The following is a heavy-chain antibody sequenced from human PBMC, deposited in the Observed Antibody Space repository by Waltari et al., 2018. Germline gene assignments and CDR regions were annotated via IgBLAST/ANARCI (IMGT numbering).Heavy chain of an antibody. CDR1: GGSISSSSYY. Sequence: QLQLQESGPGLVKPSETLSLTCTVSGGSISSSSYYWGWIRPPPGKGLEWIGSIYYSGSTYYNPSLKSRVTISVDTSKNQFSLKLSSVTAADTAVYYCARSGGLDTAMVYYFDYWGQGTLVTVSS. V-gene: IGHV4-39*01. CDR3: ARSGGLDTAMVYYFDY. J-gene: IGHJ4*02. D-gene: IGHD5-18*01. CDR2: IYYSGST.